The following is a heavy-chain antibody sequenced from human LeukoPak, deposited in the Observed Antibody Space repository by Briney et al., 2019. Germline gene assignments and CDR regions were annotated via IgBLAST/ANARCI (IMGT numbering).Heavy chain of an antibody. CDR1: GFTFSNYF. D-gene: IGHD2-21*02. V-gene: IGHV3-30*04. J-gene: IGHJ3*02. Sequence: GGSLRLSCAASGFTFSNYFMHWVRQAPGKGLEWVADIASDGSHTFYVESVKGRFTISRDNSKNTLCLQMNSLRAEDTAVYFCARERQDTVIHSGAFDIWGQGTMVTVSS. CDR3: ARERQDTVIHSGAFDI. CDR2: IASDGSHT.